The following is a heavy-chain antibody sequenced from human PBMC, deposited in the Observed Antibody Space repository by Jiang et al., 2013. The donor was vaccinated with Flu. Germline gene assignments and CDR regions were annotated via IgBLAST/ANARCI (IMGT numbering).Heavy chain of an antibody. J-gene: IGHJ4*02. D-gene: IGHD3-9*01. V-gene: IGHV6-1*01. Sequence: SQTLSLTCAISGDSISSSRATWTWIRQSPSRGLEWLGRTYYRSTWYNDYAVSFKSRIVITPDTSRNQFSLQVNSVTPEDTALYYCGRGVDDILTGYVDIWGQGTLVTVSS. CDR3: GRGVDDILTGYVDI. CDR2: TYYRSTWYN. CDR1: GDSISSSRAT.